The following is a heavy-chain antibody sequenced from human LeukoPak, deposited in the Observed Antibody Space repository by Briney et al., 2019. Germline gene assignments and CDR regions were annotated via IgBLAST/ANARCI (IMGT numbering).Heavy chain of an antibody. V-gene: IGHV1-69*13. CDR1: GGTFSSYA. D-gene: IGHD2-21*02. J-gene: IGHJ6*02. CDR2: IIPIFGTA. CDR3: ARGDYCGGDCYSRPDYYYGMDV. Sequence: GASVKVSCKASGGTFSSYAISWVRQAPGQGLEWMGGIIPIFGTANYAQKFQGRVTITADESTSTAYMELSSLRSEDTAVYYCARGDYCGGDCYSRPDYYYGMDVWGQGTTVTVSS.